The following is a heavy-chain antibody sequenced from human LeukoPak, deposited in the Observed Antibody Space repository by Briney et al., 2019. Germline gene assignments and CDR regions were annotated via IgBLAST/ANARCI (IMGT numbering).Heavy chain of an antibody. D-gene: IGHD3-3*01. J-gene: IGHJ4*02. CDR3: AKNTILDSRSH. V-gene: IGHV3-23*01. CDR1: GFTVSTNY. Sequence: GGSLRLSCAASGFTVSTNYMNWVRQAPGKGLEWVSAISSSGAGTYYADSVKGRFTISRDNSKNTLYLQMNSLRAEDTAVYYCAKNTILDSRSHWGQGNLVTVSS. CDR2: ISSSGAGT.